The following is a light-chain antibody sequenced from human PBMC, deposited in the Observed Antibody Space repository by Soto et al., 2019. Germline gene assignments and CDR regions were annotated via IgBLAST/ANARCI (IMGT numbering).Light chain of an antibody. CDR1: NSDDGGYNF. CDR3: SSYTSSSTVV. V-gene: IGLV2-14*01. Sequence: QSALTQPASVSGSPGQSITISCTGTNSDDGGYNFVSWYQHHPGKAPKLMIYEVNNRPSGVSYRFSGSKSGNTASLTISGLQTEDEADYYCSSYTSSSTVVFGGGTKLTVL. CDR2: EVN. J-gene: IGLJ2*01.